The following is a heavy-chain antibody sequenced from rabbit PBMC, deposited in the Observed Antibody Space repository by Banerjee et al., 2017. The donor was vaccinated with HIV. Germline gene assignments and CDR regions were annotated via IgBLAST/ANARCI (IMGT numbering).Heavy chain of an antibody. D-gene: IGHD6-1*01. CDR2: IGTGSST. V-gene: IGHV1S45*01. CDR1: GFDFSSSYW. Sequence: QEQLKESGGGLVTPGGTLTLTCTASGFDFSSSYWMCWVRQAPGKGLEWIACIGTGSSTYYASWAKGRFTISKTSSTTVTLQMTSLTAADTATYFCARAANDGYDYYGLWGQGTLVTVS. CDR3: ARAANDGYDYYGL. J-gene: IGHJ6*01.